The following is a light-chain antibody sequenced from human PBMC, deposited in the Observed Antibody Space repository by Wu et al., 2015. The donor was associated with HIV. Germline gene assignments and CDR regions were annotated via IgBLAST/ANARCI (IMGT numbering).Light chain of an antibody. CDR2: AAS. J-gene: IGKJ1*01. Sequence: AIRITQSPSSLSASTGDRVTITCRANESISSYLGWYQLKPGEAPKLLIYAASTLQSGVPSRFSGSGSGTDFILTISCLQSEDFASYYCQQYHSYPRTFGQGTKVEIK. CDR3: QQYHSYPRT. CDR1: ESISSY. V-gene: IGKV1-8*01.